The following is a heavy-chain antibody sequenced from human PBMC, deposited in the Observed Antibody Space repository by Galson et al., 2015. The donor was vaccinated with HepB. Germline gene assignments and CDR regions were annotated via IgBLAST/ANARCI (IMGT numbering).Heavy chain of an antibody. D-gene: IGHD3-22*01. CDR2: RRYDGTNG. J-gene: IGHJ4*02. CDR3: AKVTMIGSY. Sequence: SLRLSCAASGFTFSNYGIHWVRQAPGKGLEWVSFRRYDGTNGYYADSVKGRFTISRDNAKNTLYLQMNSLRAEDTAVYYCAKVTMIGSYWGQGTLVTVSS. V-gene: IGHV3-30*02. CDR1: GFTFSNYG.